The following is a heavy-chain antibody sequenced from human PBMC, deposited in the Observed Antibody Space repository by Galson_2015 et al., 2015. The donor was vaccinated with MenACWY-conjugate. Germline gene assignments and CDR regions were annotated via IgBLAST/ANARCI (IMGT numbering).Heavy chain of an antibody. CDR2: ISGSGGST. CDR1: GFTFSSYA. CDR3: AKSPYYDILTGLTYFDY. V-gene: IGHV3-23*01. J-gene: IGHJ4*02. Sequence: SLRLSCAASGFTFSSYAMSWVRQAPGKGLEWVSAISGSGGSTYYADSVKGRFTISRDNSKNTLYLQMNSLRAEDTAVYYCAKSPYYDILTGLTYFDYWGQGTLVTVSS. D-gene: IGHD3-9*01.